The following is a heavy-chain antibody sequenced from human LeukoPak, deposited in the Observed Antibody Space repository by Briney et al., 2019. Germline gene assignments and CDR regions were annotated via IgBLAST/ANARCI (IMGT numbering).Heavy chain of an antibody. D-gene: IGHD4-23*01. CDR3: SRVKYGGNSGYHFDS. Sequence: GGSLRLSCEASGFNFNYFAMSWVRQVPGKRLEWVSTIGDAATSASYADPVRGRFSMSRDNSKNMVYLQMDSLRAEDTAVYFCSRVKYGGNSGYHFDSWGLGTLVTVSS. CDR2: IGDAATSA. CDR1: GFNFNYFA. J-gene: IGHJ4*02. V-gene: IGHV3-23*01.